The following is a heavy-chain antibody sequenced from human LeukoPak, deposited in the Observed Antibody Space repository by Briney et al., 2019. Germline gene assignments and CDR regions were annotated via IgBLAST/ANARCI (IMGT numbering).Heavy chain of an antibody. CDR2: IKQDGSEK. CDR3: ARAVVSSWPQTPLEN. CDR1: GFIFSSYG. Sequence: GGALRLSCAASGFIFSSYGMHWVRQPPAKELEWVANIKQDGSEKYYVDSVKDRFTISRDNAKNSLYLQMNSLRAEDTAVYYCARAVVSSWPQTPLENWGQGTLVTVSS. D-gene: IGHD6-13*01. J-gene: IGHJ4*02. V-gene: IGHV3-7*04.